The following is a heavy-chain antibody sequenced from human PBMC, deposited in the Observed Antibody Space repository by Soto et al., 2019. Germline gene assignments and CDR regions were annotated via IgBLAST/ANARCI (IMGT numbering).Heavy chain of an antibody. J-gene: IGHJ5*02. CDR1: GGNFSGYW. V-gene: IGHV5-51*01. CDR3: ARGNVANWFGP. CDR2: VYPSDSRT. Sequence: EESRKVYCVDFGGNFSGYWILWCLQMPGKGLEWMGIVYPSDSRTNYSPTFQGQVTMSADTSTSTAYLQWTSLKASDSAMYYCARGNVANWFGPWGQGTLVTVSS.